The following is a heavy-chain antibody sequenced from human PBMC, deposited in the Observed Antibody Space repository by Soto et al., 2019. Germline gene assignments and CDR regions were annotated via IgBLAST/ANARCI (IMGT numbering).Heavy chain of an antibody. CDR3: AKGSYPGIYSDFDY. J-gene: IGHJ4*02. Sequence: XESLLLSCAASGFTFSAYAMHWVRQAPGKGLEWVAIISYDGSDKSYADSVKGRFTISKDNSENTLYLQMNSLRAEDTAVYYCAKGSYPGIYSDFDYWGQGALVTVSS. V-gene: IGHV3-30*04. CDR1: GFTFSAYA. CDR2: ISYDGSDK. D-gene: IGHD1-26*01.